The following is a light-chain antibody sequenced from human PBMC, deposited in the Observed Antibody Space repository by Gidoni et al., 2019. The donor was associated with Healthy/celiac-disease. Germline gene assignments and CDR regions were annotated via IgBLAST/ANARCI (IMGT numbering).Light chain of an antibody. Sequence: DIQLTQSPSFLSASVGDRDTITCRASQGISTYLAWYQQKPGKAPKLLIYAASTLQSGVPSRFSGSGSGTEFTLTISSLQPEDFATYYCQQLNSYFFGPGTKVDIK. J-gene: IGKJ3*01. V-gene: IGKV1-9*01. CDR3: QQLNSYF. CDR2: AAS. CDR1: QGISTY.